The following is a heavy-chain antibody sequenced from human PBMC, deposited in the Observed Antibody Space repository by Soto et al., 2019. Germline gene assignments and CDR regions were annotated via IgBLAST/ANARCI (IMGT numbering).Heavy chain of an antibody. D-gene: IGHD1-26*01. Sequence: PGGSLRLSCAASGFTFDYYAMHWVRQAPGKGLEWVSGISWNSGSIGYADSVKGRFTISRDNAKNSLYLQMNSLRAEDTALYYCAXDRARKWELHGYYGMDVWGQGTTVTVSS. CDR2: ISWNSGSI. CDR3: AXDRARKWELHGYYGMDV. CDR1: GFTFDYYA. V-gene: IGHV3-9*01. J-gene: IGHJ6*02.